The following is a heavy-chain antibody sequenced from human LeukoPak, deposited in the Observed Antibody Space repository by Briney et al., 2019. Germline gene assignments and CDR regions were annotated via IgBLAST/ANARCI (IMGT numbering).Heavy chain of an antibody. CDR2: ISGSGGST. CDR1: GFAFSSYA. CDR3: ANPFSTPRSNYYIDV. V-gene: IGHV3-23*01. J-gene: IGHJ6*03. D-gene: IGHD2-2*01. Sequence: GGSLRLSCAASGFAFSSYAMSWVRQAPGKGLEWVSAISGSGGSTYYADSVKGRFTISRDNSKSTLYLQMNSLRAEDTAVYYCANPFSTPRSNYYIDVWGKGTTVTVSS.